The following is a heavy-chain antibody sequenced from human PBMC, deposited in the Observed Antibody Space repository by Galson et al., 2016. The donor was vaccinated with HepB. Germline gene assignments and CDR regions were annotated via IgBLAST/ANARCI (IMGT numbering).Heavy chain of an antibody. J-gene: IGHJ5*02. Sequence: SLRLSCAGAGINFSSAWVSWVRQAPGKGLEWVGRIKSKRDDGTSSYAAPVKGRFSISRDESKKTLYLQMNSLRTEDTAVYYCCVQRGRTGTDNWFDPWGQGTHVIVSS. D-gene: IGHD1-1*01. V-gene: IGHV3-15*05. CDR3: CVQRGRTGTDNWFDP. CDR2: IKSKRDDGTS. CDR1: GINFSSAW.